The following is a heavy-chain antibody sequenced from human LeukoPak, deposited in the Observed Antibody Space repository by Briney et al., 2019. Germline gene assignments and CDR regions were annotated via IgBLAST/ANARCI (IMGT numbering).Heavy chain of an antibody. D-gene: IGHD1-14*01. Sequence: GGSLRLSCAASGYTFSSYWMHWVRQAPGKGLVWVSRINTDGGYTSYADSVKGRFTISRDNAKNTLYPQMSSLRVEDTAVYYCTRDLTGPLDYWGQGILVTVSS. CDR1: GYTFSSYW. V-gene: IGHV3-74*01. J-gene: IGHJ4*02. CDR3: TRDLTGPLDY. CDR2: INTDGGYT.